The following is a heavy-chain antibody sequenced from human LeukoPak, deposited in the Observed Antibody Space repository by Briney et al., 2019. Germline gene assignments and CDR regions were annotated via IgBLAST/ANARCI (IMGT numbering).Heavy chain of an antibody. V-gene: IGHV1-69*13. CDR1: GGTFSSYA. CDR2: IIPIFGTA. CDR3: ARSLDFPSWFDP. J-gene: IGHJ5*02. Sequence: SVKVSCKAFGGTFSSYAISWVRQAPGQGLEWMGGIIPIFGTANYAQKFQGRVTITADESTSTAYMELSSLRSEDTAVYYCARSLDFPSWFDPWGQGTLVTVSS.